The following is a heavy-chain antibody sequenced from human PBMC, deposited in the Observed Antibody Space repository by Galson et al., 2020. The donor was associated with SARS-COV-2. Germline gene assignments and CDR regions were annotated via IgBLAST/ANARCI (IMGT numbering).Heavy chain of an antibody. V-gene: IGHV4-34*01. CDR3: ARGRIGVVPATILGLGPYYEYYAMDF. D-gene: IGHD2-2*01. CDR2: LNHSGSA. CDR1: VGSFSGFS. J-gene: IGHJ6*02. Sequence: ETSETLSLTCAVYVGSFSGFSWSWVRQSPGKGLEWIGELNHSGSANYNPSLKSRVTISVDTSKNQFSLKLTSVTAAETGVYFCARGRIGVVPATILGLGPYYEYYAMDFWGQGTTITVSS.